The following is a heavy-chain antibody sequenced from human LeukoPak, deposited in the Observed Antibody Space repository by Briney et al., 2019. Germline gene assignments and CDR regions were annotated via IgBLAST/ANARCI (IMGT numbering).Heavy chain of an antibody. V-gene: IGHV4-31*03. CDR2: IYYSRST. CDR3: ARRRVVVASTDGASGAFDI. CDR1: GGSISSGGYY. Sequence: SATLSLTCTVSGGSISSGGYYWSWIRQHPGKGLEWIGYIYYSRSTYYNPSLRSRVTISVDTSKNQFSLKLSSVTAADTAVYFCARRRVVVASTDGASGAFDIWGQGTMVTVSS. D-gene: IGHD2-15*01. J-gene: IGHJ3*02.